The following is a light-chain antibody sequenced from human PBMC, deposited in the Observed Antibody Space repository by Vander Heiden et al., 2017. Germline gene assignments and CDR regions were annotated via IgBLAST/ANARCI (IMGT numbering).Light chain of an antibody. CDR2: WAS. CDR1: QSVLYSSNNKNY. J-gene: IGKJ3*01. V-gene: IGKV4-1*01. CDR3: QQYYSTPFT. Sequence: IVMTQSQDSLAVSLGEGATINCKPSQSVLYSSNNKNYLAWYQQKPGQPPKLLIYWASTRESGVPDRFSGSGSGTDFTLTISSLQAEDVAVYYCQQYYSTPFTFGPGTKVDIK.